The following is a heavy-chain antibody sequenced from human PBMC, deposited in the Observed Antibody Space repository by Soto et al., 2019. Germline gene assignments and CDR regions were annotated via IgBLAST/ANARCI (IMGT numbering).Heavy chain of an antibody. CDR3: ARPVVVAHEAFDI. V-gene: IGHV3-33*01. CDR1: GFTFSSYG. CDR2: IWYDGSNK. J-gene: IGHJ3*02. Sequence: QVQLVESGVGVVRPGRSLRLSSAASGFTFSSYGMHWVREAPGKGLEWVAVIWYDGSNKYYADSVKGRFTISRDNSKNTLYLQMNSLRAEDTAVYYCARPVVVAHEAFDIWGQGTMVTVSS. D-gene: IGHD3-22*01.